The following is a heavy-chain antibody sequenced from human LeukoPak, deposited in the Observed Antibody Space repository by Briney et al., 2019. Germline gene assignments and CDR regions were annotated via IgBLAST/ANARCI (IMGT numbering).Heavy chain of an antibody. CDR2: TNPNSGGT. V-gene: IGHV1-2*04. D-gene: IGHD6-13*01. CDR1: GYTFTGYY. J-gene: IGHJ4*02. Sequence: ASVKVSCKASGYTFTGYYMHWVRQAPGQGLEWMGWTNPNSGGTNYAQKFQGWVTMTRDTSISTAYMELSRLRSDDTAVYYCARSIAAAGRFFDYWGQGTLVAVSS. CDR3: ARSIAAAGRFFDY.